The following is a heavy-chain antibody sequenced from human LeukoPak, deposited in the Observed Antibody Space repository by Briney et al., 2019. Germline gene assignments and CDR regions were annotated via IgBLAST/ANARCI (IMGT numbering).Heavy chain of an antibody. CDR2: MSSSGSMT. CDR1: GFSFSNYE. CDR3: ARGDYYGSGSYYNAYYFDY. J-gene: IGHJ4*02. V-gene: IGHV3-48*03. D-gene: IGHD3-10*01. Sequence: GGSLRLSCAASGFSFSNYEMNWVRQTPGKGLEWVSYMSSSGSMTWYADSVKGRFTISRDNAKRSLYLQMNSLRVEDTAVYYCARGDYYGSGSYYNAYYFDYWGQGTLVTVSS.